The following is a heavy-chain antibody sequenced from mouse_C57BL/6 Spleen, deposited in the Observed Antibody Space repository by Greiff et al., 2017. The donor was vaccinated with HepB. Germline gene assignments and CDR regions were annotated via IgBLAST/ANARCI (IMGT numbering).Heavy chain of an antibody. J-gene: IGHJ4*01. V-gene: IGHV5-9-1*02. CDR3: TRIITTVVDYYAMDY. CDR2: ISSGGDYI. D-gene: IGHD1-1*01. CDR1: GFTFSSYA. Sequence: EVMLVESGEGLVKPGGSLKLSCAASGFTFSSYAMSWVRQTPEKRLEWVAYISSGGDYIYYADTVKGRFTISRDNARNTLYLQMSSLKSEDTAMYYCTRIITTVVDYYAMDYWGQGTSVTVSS.